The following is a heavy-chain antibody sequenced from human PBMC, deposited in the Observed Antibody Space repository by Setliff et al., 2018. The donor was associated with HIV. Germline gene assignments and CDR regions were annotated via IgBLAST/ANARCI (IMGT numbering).Heavy chain of an antibody. Sequence: SVKVSCKASGYTFTSYGISWVRQAPGQGLEWMGGIIPIFGTTHYAQKFQDRVTITTDESTSTAYMELSSLKSEDTAVYYCARGFEVESSGWFDPWGQGTLVTVSS. CDR3: ARGFEVESSGWFDP. D-gene: IGHD3-9*01. CDR1: GYTFTSYG. J-gene: IGHJ5*02. V-gene: IGHV1-69*05. CDR2: IIPIFGTT.